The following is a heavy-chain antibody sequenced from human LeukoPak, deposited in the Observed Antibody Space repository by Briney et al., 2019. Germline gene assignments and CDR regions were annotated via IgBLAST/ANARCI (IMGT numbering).Heavy chain of an antibody. Sequence: ASVKVSFKASGYTFTSYYMYWVRQAPGQGLEWMGIINPSGGSTSYAQKFQGRVTMTRDTSTSTVYMELSSLRSEDTAVYYCARDSGGMATIAYYFDYWGQGTLVTVSS. D-gene: IGHD5-24*01. CDR3: ARDSGGMATIAYYFDY. CDR2: INPSGGST. V-gene: IGHV1-46*01. CDR1: GYTFTSYY. J-gene: IGHJ4*02.